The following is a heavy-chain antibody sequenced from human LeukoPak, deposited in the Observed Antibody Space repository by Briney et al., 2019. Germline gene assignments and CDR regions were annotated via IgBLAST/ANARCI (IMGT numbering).Heavy chain of an antibody. D-gene: IGHD3-22*01. CDR2: INPSGGST. Sequence: ASVKVSCKASGYTFTSYYMHWVRQAPGQGLEWMGIINPSGGSTSYAQKFQGRVTMTRDTSTSTVYMELSSLRSEDTAVYYCARVKLDDGSGYYYPNFDYWGQGTLVTVSS. V-gene: IGHV1-46*01. CDR3: ARVKLDDGSGYYYPNFDY. J-gene: IGHJ4*02. CDR1: GYTFTSYY.